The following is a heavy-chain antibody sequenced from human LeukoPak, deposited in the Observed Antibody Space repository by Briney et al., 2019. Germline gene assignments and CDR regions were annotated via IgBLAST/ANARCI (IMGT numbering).Heavy chain of an antibody. J-gene: IGHJ6*03. CDR1: LGSISSSY. D-gene: IGHD3-9*01. CDR3: ARDFDRERYFDLHDYYLDV. CDR2: IYTSGSG. Sequence: SETLCVTSIVPLGSISSSYWCWIRQPARERLGWIGRIYTSGSGKYSPSLKSRVSMSVDTCKNQFSLKLSSVTAADTAVYYCARDFDRERYFDLHDYYLDVWGKGTTVTVS. V-gene: IGHV4-4*07.